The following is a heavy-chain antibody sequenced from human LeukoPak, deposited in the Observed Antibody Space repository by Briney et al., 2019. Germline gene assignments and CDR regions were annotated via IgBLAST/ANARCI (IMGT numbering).Heavy chain of an antibody. CDR3: ARRGPLIDC. CDR2: ISIGGNTI. V-gene: IGHV3-48*03. Sequence: GGSLRLSCAASGFTFNNYEMNWVRQAPGKGLEWVSYISIGGNTIYYADSVKGRFTISRDNAKNSLSLQMNSLRAEDTAVYFCARRGPLIDCWGQGTLVTVSS. J-gene: IGHJ4*02. CDR1: GFTFNNYE.